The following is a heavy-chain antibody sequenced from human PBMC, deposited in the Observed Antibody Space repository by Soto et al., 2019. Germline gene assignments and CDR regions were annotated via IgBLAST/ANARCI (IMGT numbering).Heavy chain of an antibody. V-gene: IGHV4-59*01. CDR1: GGSISSYY. CDR2: IYYSGST. Sequence: PSETLSLTCTVSGGSISSYYWSWIRQPPGKGLERIGYIYYSGSTNYNPSLKSRVTISVGTSKNTLYLQMGSLRAEDMAVYYCARGQEMATTYYYYYGMDVWGQGTTVTVSS. CDR3: ARGQEMATTYYYYYGMDV. D-gene: IGHD5-12*01. J-gene: IGHJ6*02.